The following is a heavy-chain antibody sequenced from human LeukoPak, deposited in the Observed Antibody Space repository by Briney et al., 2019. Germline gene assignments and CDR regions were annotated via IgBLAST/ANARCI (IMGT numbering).Heavy chain of an antibody. D-gene: IGHD3-16*01. Sequence: SETLSLTCTVSGGSISSYYWSWIRQPPGKGLEWLGYIYYSGSTHYNPSLKSRVTISVDTSKNQFSLKLSSVTAADTAVYYCARYDPGAFDIWGQGTMVTVSS. CDR1: GGSISSYY. J-gene: IGHJ3*02. V-gene: IGHV4-59*12. CDR3: ARYDPGAFDI. CDR2: IYYSGST.